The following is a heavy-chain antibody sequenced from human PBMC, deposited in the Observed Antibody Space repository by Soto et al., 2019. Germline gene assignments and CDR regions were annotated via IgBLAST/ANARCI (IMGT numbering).Heavy chain of an antibody. V-gene: IGHV4-39*01. J-gene: IGHJ4*02. CDR2: IYYLGNT. Sequence: PSETLSLTCPFSDGSISSTSSYLAFINQPPGKVLEWVGSIYYLGNTYYSPSLGSRVTISVDTSKNQFSLKLSSVTAADTAVFYCAGLYPYESSGYHLEYWSQGTLVTVSS. D-gene: IGHD3-22*01. CDR1: DGSISSTSSY. CDR3: AGLYPYESSGYHLEY.